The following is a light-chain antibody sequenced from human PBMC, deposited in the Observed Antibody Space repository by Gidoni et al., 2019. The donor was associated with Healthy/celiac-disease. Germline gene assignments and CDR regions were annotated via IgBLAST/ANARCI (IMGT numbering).Light chain of an antibody. V-gene: IGLV2-14*03. CDR3: SSYTSSSTLGV. CDR1: SSDVGGYNY. J-gene: IGLJ1*01. CDR2: DVS. Sequence: QSALTQPASVSGSPGPSITISCTGTSSDVGGYNYVSWYQQHPAKAPQLMIYDVSNRPSGGSNRFSGSKSGNTASLTISGLQAEDEADYYCSSYTSSSTLGVFGTGTKVTVL.